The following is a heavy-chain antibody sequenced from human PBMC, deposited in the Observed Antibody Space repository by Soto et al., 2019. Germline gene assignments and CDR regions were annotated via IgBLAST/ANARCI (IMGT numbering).Heavy chain of an antibody. V-gene: IGHV3-23*01. D-gene: IGHD5-18*01. Sequence: EVQLLESGGGLVRPGGSLRLSCAAPGFTFSSYAMSWVRQAPGKGLEWVSTISGSDGRTYSTDSVKGRFTISRDNSRNTAYLQMNSLRVEDTAVYYCAKGVSQYTPLALFDYWGRGTLVTVSS. J-gene: IGHJ4*02. CDR2: ISGSDGRT. CDR3: AKGVSQYTPLALFDY. CDR1: GFTFSSYA.